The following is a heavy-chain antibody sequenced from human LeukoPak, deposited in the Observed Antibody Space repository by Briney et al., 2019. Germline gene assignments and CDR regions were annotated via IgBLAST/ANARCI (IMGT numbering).Heavy chain of an antibody. D-gene: IGHD1-26*01. CDR2: IYSDGTT. CDR3: AREGSGSYYMAFDY. CDR1: GFTVSSNY. J-gene: IGHJ4*02. Sequence: PGGSLRLSCAASGFTVSSNYMTWVRQAPGKGLEWVSVIYSDGTTYYADSVKGRFTISRDNLKNILYLEMNSLRTEDTAVYYCAREGSGSYYMAFDYWGRGTLVTVSS. V-gene: IGHV3-66*02.